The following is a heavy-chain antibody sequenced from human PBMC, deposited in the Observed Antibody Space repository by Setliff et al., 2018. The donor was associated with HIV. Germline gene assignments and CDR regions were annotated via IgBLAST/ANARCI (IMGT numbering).Heavy chain of an antibody. CDR1: GYTFTGYF. CDR3: ARDYDVLTGYYISAFDI. CDR2: INPNSGDT. D-gene: IGHD3-9*01. J-gene: IGHJ3*02. Sequence: ASVKVSCKASGYTFTGYFIHWVRQAPGQGLEWVGRINPNSGDTNFAQRFQGRITMTRDTSISTAYMDLSRLRSDDTAVYYCARDYDVLTGYYISAFDIWGQGTMVTVSS. V-gene: IGHV1-2*06.